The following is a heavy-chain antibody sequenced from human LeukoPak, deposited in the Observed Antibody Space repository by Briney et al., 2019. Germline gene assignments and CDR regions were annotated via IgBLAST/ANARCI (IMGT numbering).Heavy chain of an antibody. D-gene: IGHD3-22*01. CDR1: GFTFSSNW. V-gene: IGHV3-74*01. J-gene: IGHJ3*02. CDR3: ARDCRLESEDSSGYCSAFDI. Sequence: GGSLRLSCAASGFTFSSNWMDWVRQAPGRGLDCVSRINEDGSSTSYAASGKGHFTITRDNAKNTLYLHMNAMRAEITAVYYCARDCRLESEDSSGYCSAFDIWGQGTMVTVSS. CDR2: INEDGSST.